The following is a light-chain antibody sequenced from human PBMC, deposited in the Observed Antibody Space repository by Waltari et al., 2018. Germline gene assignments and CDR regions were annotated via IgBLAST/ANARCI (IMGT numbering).Light chain of an antibody. J-gene: IGLJ2*01. Sequence: QSALTQPASVSGSPGQSITISCTGTSSDVGGYNYVSWFQQHPVKAPKLIIYELRNRPLGVSERFSGSKSANTASLTISGLQSEDEAYYYCSSYSGSSTLILFGGGTKVTVL. CDR1: SSDVGGYNY. V-gene: IGLV2-14*03. CDR2: ELR. CDR3: SSYSGSSTLIL.